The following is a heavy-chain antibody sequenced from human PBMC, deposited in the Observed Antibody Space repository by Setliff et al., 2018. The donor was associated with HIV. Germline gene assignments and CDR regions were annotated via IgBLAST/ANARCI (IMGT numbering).Heavy chain of an antibody. CDR2: IYYSGST. Sequence: PSETLSLTCTVSGGSISSHYWSWIRQPPGKGLEWIGSIYYSGSTNYNPSLKSRVTISVDTSKNQFSLKLSSVTAADTAVYYCARGMLRSSWYAHHDAFDIWGQGTMVTVS. CDR3: ARGMLRSSWYAHHDAFDI. V-gene: IGHV4-59*08. CDR1: GGSISSHY. D-gene: IGHD6-13*01. J-gene: IGHJ3*02.